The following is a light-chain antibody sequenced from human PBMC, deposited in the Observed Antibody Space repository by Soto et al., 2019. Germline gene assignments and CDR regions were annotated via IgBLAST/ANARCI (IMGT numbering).Light chain of an antibody. CDR2: DAS. V-gene: IGKV3-11*01. J-gene: IGKJ4*01. Sequence: EIVLTKSPATLSLSPGERATLSCRASQSVSSYLAWYQQQPGQAPRLLIYDASNRATGIPARFSGSGSGTDFTLTISSLEPEDCAVYYCQQRSNWPLTFGGGTKVEIK. CDR1: QSVSSY. CDR3: QQRSNWPLT.